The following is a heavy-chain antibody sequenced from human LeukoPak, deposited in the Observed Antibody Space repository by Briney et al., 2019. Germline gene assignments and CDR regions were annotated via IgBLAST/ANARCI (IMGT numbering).Heavy chain of an antibody. CDR3: ARASLWSIYYYYGMDV. J-gene: IGHJ6*02. V-gene: IGHV3-53*04. CDR2: IYSGGST. Sequence: HAGGSLRLSCAASGFTVSSNYMSWVRQAPGKGLEWVSVIYSGGSTYYADSVKGRFTISRHNSKNTLYLQMNSLRAEDTAVYYCARASLWSIYYYYGMDVWGQGTTVTVSS. CDR1: GFTVSSNY. D-gene: IGHD3-10*01.